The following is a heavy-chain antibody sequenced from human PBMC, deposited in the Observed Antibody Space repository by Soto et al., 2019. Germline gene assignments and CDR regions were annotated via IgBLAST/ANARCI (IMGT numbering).Heavy chain of an antibody. Sequence: SETLSLTCTVSGGSISSYYWSWIRQPPGKGLEWIGYIYYSGSANYNPSLKSRVTISVDTSKNQFSLKLSSVTAADTAVYYCAVHVDTARIFDYWGQGTLVTVSS. CDR1: GGSISSYY. CDR3: AVHVDTARIFDY. J-gene: IGHJ4*02. D-gene: IGHD5-18*01. CDR2: IYYSGSA. V-gene: IGHV4-59*12.